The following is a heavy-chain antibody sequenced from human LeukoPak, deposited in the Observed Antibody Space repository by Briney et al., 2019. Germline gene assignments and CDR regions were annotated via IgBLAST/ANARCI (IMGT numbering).Heavy chain of an antibody. V-gene: IGHV4-34*01. J-gene: IGHJ5*02. D-gene: IGHD3-9*01. CDR3: ARGLSPRITISDDP. CDR2: INHSGST. CDR1: GDSITYYY. Sequence: SETLSLTCTVSGDSITYYYWSWIRQPPGKGLEWIGEINHSGSTNYNPSLKSRVIISEDSSKNQFSLKLNSVTAADTAVYYCARGLSPRITISDDPWGQGTLVTVSS.